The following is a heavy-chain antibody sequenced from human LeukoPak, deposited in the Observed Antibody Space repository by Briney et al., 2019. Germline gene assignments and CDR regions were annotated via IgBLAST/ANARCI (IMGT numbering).Heavy chain of an antibody. J-gene: IGHJ5*02. CDR3: ARDSGYYDILTGYHNWFDP. CDR2: IYYIGST. V-gene: IGHV4-59*11. D-gene: IGHD3-9*01. CDR1: GGSISSHY. Sequence: SETLSLTCTVSGGSISSHYWSWIRQPPGKGLEWIGYIYYIGSTNYNPSLKSRVTISVDASTSQFSLKLSSVTAADTAVYYCARDSGYYDILTGYHNWFDPWGQGTLVTVSS.